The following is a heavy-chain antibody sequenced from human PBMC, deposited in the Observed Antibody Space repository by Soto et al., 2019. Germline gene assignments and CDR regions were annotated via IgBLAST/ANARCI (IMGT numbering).Heavy chain of an antibody. D-gene: IGHD2-15*01. V-gene: IGHV4-30-4*01. CDR2: IYYSGST. J-gene: IGHJ5*02. Sequence: SETLSLTCTVSGGSISSGDYSWSWIRQPPGKGLEWIGYIYYSGSTYCNPSLKSRVTISVDTTKNQFSLKLSSVTAADTAVYYCARDRHHAYCSGGSCYSYWFDPWGQGTLITVSS. CDR3: ARDRHHAYCSGGSCYSYWFDP. CDR1: GGSISSGDYS.